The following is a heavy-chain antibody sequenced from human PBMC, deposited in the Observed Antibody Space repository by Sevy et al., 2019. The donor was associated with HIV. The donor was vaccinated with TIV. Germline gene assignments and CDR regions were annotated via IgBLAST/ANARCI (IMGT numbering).Heavy chain of an antibody. CDR2: IWYDGSNK. CDR3: AREERHFSPAGPIYYYYGMDV. Sequence: GGSLRLSCAASGFTFSSYGMHWVRQAPGKGLEWVAVIWYDGSNKYYADSVKGRFTISRDNSKNTLYLQMNSLRAEDTAVYYCAREERHFSPAGPIYYYYGMDVWGQGTTVTVSS. V-gene: IGHV3-33*01. J-gene: IGHJ6*02. CDR1: GFTFSSYG. D-gene: IGHD3-3*02.